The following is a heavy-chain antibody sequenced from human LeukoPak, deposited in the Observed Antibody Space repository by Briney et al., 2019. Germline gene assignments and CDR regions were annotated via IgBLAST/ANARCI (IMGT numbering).Heavy chain of an antibody. CDR2: ISSSSSTI. CDR3: VRDDDRPDNGLDY. CDR1: GFTFSSYS. V-gene: IGHV3-48*01. Sequence: GGSLRLSCAASGFTFSSYSMNWVRQAPGKGLEWVSYISSSSSTIYYADSVKGRFTISRDNAKNSLYLQMNSLRAEDTAVYYCVRDDDRPDNGLDYWGQGTLVTVSS. D-gene: IGHD3-22*01. J-gene: IGHJ4*02.